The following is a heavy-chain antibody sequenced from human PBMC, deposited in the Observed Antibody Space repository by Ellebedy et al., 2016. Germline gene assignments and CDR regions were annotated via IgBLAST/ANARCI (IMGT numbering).Heavy chain of an antibody. V-gene: IGHV3-30*18. J-gene: IGHJ4*02. D-gene: IGHD5-12*01. CDR3: AKQDSGLDY. Sequence: GESLKISXAASGFTFSNYGMHWVRQAPGKGLEWVAVISYDGGDIQYAESVKGRFTISRDNSKNTLYLQMNSLRAEDTAVYYCAKQDSGLDYWGQGTLVTVSS. CDR2: ISYDGGDI. CDR1: GFTFSNYG.